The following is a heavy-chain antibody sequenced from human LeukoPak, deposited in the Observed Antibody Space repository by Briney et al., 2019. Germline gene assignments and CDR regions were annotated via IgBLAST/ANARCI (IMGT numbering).Heavy chain of an antibody. J-gene: IGHJ4*02. D-gene: IGHD3-10*01. CDR2: ISYDGSNK. Sequence: GGSLRLSCAASGFTFSTYAMHWVRQGPGKGLEWVAVISYDGSNKYYVDSVKGRFTISKDNSKNTLYLQMNSLRAEDTALYYCAKAFNYGSGYNYKTFDSWGQGTLVTVSS. CDR1: GFTFSTYA. CDR3: AKAFNYGSGYNYKTFDS. V-gene: IGHV3-30*04.